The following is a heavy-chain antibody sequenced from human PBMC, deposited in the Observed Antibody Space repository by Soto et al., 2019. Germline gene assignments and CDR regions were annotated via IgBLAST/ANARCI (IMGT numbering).Heavy chain of an antibody. D-gene: IGHD3-22*01. Sequence: GGSLRLSCAASGFTFSSYAMSWVRQAPGKGLEWVSAISGSGGSTYYADSVKGRFTISRDNSKNTLYLQMNSLRAEDTAVYSCAKDLNYYDSSGYSPGYQHAFDIWGQGTMVTVSS. J-gene: IGHJ3*02. CDR2: ISGSGGST. CDR3: AKDLNYYDSSGYSPGYQHAFDI. V-gene: IGHV3-23*01. CDR1: GFTFSSYA.